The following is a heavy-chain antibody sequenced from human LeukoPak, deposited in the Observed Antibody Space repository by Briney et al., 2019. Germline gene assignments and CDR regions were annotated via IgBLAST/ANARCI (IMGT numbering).Heavy chain of an antibody. D-gene: IGHD3-10*01. Sequence: GGSLRLSCAASGFTFSDYYMSWIRQAPGKGLEWVSDISSSGSTIYYADSVKGRFTISRDNAKNSLYLQMNSLRAEDTAVYYCARHSYGSGSYCDEIDYWGQGTLVTLSS. CDR1: GFTFSDYY. V-gene: IGHV3-11*01. CDR2: ISSSGSTI. J-gene: IGHJ4*02. CDR3: ARHSYGSGSYCDEIDY.